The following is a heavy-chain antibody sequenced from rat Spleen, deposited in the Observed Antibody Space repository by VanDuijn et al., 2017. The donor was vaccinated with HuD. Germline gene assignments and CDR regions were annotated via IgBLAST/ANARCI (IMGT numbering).Heavy chain of an antibody. CDR2: IWSGGST. Sequence: QVQLKESGPGLVQPSQTLSLTCTVSGFSLTNYGVSWVRQPPGKGLEWIGAIWSGGSTDYSSALKSRLSISRDTSKSQVFLKMNSLQPEDTGTYYCVRHYYDGSLSTGDWFAYWGQGVMVTVSS. D-gene: IGHD1-12*02. CDR3: VRHYYDGSLSTGDWFAY. CDR1: GFSLTNYG. V-gene: IGHV2-4*01. J-gene: IGHJ2*01.